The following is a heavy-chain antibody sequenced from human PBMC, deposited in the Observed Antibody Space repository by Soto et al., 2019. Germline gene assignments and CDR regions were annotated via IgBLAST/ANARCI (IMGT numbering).Heavy chain of an antibody. Sequence: ASVKVSCKASGYTFTSYGISWVRQAPGQGLEWMGWISAYNGNTNYAQKLQGRVTMTTDTSTGTAYMELRSLRSDDTAVYYCARDPFYYDSSGSPFFDYWGQETLVTVSS. D-gene: IGHD3-22*01. CDR2: ISAYNGNT. CDR1: GYTFTSYG. CDR3: ARDPFYYDSSGSPFFDY. V-gene: IGHV1-18*01. J-gene: IGHJ4*02.